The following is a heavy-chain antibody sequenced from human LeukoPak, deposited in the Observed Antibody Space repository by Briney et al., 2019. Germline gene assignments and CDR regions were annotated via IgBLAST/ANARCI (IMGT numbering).Heavy chain of an antibody. CDR2: IVVGSGIT. D-gene: IGHD1-14*01. CDR3: AAEPGAAGGWFDP. V-gene: IGHV1-58*02. J-gene: IGHJ5*02. Sequence: SVKVSCKASGFTFSRFVIQWVRQARGQRLEWIGWIVVGSGITNYAQTLQERVTITRDMSTSTAYMELSSLTSDDTAVYYCAAEPGAAGGWFDPWGQGTLVTVSS. CDR1: GFTFSRFV.